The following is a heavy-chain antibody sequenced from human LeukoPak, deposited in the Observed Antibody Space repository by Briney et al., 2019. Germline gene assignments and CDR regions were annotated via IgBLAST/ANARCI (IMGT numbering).Heavy chain of an antibody. J-gene: IGHJ4*02. Sequence: PSETLSLTCTVSGGSISSYYWSWIRQPPGKGLEWIGYIYYSGSTNYNPSLKSRVTISVDTSKNQFSLKLSSVTAADTAVYYCARPVVPYYFDYWGQGTLVTVSS. CDR2: IYYSGST. CDR1: GGSISSYY. V-gene: IGHV4-59*08. D-gene: IGHD2-2*01. CDR3: ARPVVPYYFDY.